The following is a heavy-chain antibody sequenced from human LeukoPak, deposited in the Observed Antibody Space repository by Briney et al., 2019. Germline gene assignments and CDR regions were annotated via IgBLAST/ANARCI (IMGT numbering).Heavy chain of an antibody. CDR2: INHSGST. CDR3: ARLRLKYYDFWSGYSQGAFDI. J-gene: IGHJ3*02. Sequence: SETLSLTCAVYGGSFSGYYWSWIRQPPGKGLEWIGEINHSGSTNYNPSLKSRVTISVDTSKNQFSLKLSSVTAADTAVYYCARLRLKYYDFWSGYSQGAFDIWGQGTMVTLSS. CDR1: GGSFSGYY. D-gene: IGHD3-3*01. V-gene: IGHV4-34*01.